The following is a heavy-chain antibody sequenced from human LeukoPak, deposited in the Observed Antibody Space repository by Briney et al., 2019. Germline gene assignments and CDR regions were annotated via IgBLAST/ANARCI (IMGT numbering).Heavy chain of an antibody. J-gene: IGHJ4*02. Sequence: SETLSLTCTVSGGSISSSSYYWSWIRQPPGKGLEWIGEINHSGSTNYNPSLKSRVTISVDTSKNQFSLKLSSVTAADTAVYYCARGHATLYYWGQGTLVTVSS. CDR2: INHSGST. D-gene: IGHD2-15*01. CDR1: GGSISSSSYY. CDR3: ARGHATLYY. V-gene: IGHV4-39*07.